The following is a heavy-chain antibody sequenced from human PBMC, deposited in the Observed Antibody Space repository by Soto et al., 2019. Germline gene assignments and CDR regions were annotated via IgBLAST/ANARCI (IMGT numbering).Heavy chain of an antibody. Sequence: ASVKVSCKASGYTFTSYGISWVRQAPGQGLEWMGWISDCNGNTKYSQKLQGRVTITRDTSASTAYMELSSLRSEDTTVYYCARVASSGFNMDYWGQGTLVTVSS. CDR3: ARVASSGFNMDY. V-gene: IGHV1-18*01. J-gene: IGHJ4*02. D-gene: IGHD6-19*01. CDR2: ISDCNGNT. CDR1: GYTFTSYG.